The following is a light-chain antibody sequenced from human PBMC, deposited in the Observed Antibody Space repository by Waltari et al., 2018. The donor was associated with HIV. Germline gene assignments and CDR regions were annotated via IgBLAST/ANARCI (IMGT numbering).Light chain of an antibody. CDR3: ALYMGSAIL. Sequence: QTVVTQEPSFSVSPGGTVTLTCGLNSGSVSTSYYPSWYQQTPGQAPRTLIYSTNRRSSGVPDRFSGSSRGNKAALTITGAQADDECDYYCALYMGSAILFGGGTKLTVL. J-gene: IGLJ2*01. V-gene: IGLV8-61*01. CDR1: SGSVSTSYY. CDR2: STN.